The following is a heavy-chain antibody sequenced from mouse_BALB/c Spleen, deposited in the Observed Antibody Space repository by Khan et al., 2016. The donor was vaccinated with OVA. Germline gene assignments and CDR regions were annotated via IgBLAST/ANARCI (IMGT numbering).Heavy chain of an antibody. V-gene: IGHV3-8*02. Sequence: EVQLQESGPSLVKPSQTLSLTCSVTGDSITSGYWNWIRKFPGNKLEYMGYLIYTGYTYYNPSLKSRISITRHTSKNQYYRQLSSVTDEDTATYYCARSTYRYAFVYWGQGTLVTVSA. D-gene: IGHD2-12*01. CDR2: LIYTGYT. CDR1: GDSITSGY. CDR3: ARSTYRYAFVY. J-gene: IGHJ3*01.